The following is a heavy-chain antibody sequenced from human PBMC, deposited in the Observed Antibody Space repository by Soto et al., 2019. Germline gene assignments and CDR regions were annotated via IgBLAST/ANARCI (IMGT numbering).Heavy chain of an antibody. D-gene: IGHD2-2*02. CDR2: IYSGGST. V-gene: IGHV3-53*04. J-gene: IGHJ4*02. CDR3: SIEYPGVGDY. Sequence: EVQLVESGGGLVQPGGSLRLSCAASGFTVSSNYMSWVRQAPGKGLEWVSVIYSGGSTYYADSVKGRFTISRHNSKHTLYLQMNSLRAEDTAVYYCSIEYPGVGDYWGQGTLVTVSS. CDR1: GFTVSSNY.